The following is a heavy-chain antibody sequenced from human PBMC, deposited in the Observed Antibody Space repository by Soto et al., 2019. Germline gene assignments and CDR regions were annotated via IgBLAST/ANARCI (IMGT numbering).Heavy chain of an antibody. V-gene: IGHV1-8*01. J-gene: IGHJ4*02. Sequence: ASVKVSCKASGYTFTSYDINWVRQATGQGLELMGWMNPNSGNTGFAQKFQGGVTMTRNTSISTAYMELSSLRSEDTAVYYCARGTSSMYSSSWHGGDYWGQGTLVTVSS. CDR3: ARGTSSMYSSSWHGGDY. D-gene: IGHD6-13*01. CDR2: MNPNSGNT. CDR1: GYTFTSYD.